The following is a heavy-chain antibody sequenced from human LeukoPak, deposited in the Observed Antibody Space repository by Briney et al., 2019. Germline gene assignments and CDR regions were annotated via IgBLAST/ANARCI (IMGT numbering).Heavy chain of an antibody. CDR3: ARVGGGYYLDY. V-gene: IGHV4-61*02. CDR2: IYTSGST. Sequence: SQTLSLTCTVSGGSISSGSYYWSWIRQPAGKGLEWIGRIYTSGSTNYNPSLKSRVTISVDTSKNQFSLKLSSVTAAGTAVYYCARVGGGYYLDYWGQGTLVTVSS. J-gene: IGHJ4*02. D-gene: IGHD3-16*01. CDR1: GGSISSGSYY.